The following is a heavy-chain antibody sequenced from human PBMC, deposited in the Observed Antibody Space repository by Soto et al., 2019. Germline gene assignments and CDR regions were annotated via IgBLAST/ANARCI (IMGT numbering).Heavy chain of an antibody. CDR2: IWYHGGNE. J-gene: IGHJ3*02. V-gene: IGHV3-33*03. D-gene: IGHD2-8*01. Sequence: QVQLVESGGGVVQPGRSLRLSCAVSGFTFSDFGMHWVRQAPGRGLEWVALIWYHGGNEEYADSVKGRFSISRDNSKNTLYLQMDSLRAEDTAVYYCARRGCVKGVCYNSYDMWGQGTMVTVSS. CDR1: GFTFSDFG. CDR3: ARRGCVKGVCYNSYDM.